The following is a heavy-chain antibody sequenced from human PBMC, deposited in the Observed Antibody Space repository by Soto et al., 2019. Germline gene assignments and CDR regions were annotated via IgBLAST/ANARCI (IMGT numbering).Heavy chain of an antibody. J-gene: IGHJ4*02. CDR2: IYCSGRT. CDR3: ATQRTRVVTQAYFDH. D-gene: IGHD2-21*02. Sequence: SETLSLTCTVSGGSISSSSYYWGWIRQPPGKGLEWIGSIYCSGRTYYNPCFKSRVTISIDTSKNQFSLKLSAVTATDTAVYYCATQRTRVVTQAYFDHWRQGALVTVSS. CDR1: GGSISSSSYY. V-gene: IGHV4-39*01.